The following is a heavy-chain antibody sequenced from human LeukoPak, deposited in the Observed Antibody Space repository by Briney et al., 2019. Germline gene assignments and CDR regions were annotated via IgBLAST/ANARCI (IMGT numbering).Heavy chain of an antibody. CDR3: ARGGSYEYFQH. V-gene: IGHV3-7*04. J-gene: IGHJ1*01. D-gene: IGHD1-26*01. CDR2: IKQDGSEK. Sequence: GGSLRLSCAASGFTFSSYGMSWVRQAPGKGLEWVANIKQDGSEKYYVDSVKGRFTISRDNAKNSLYLQMNSLRAEDTAVYYCARGGSYEYFQHWGQGTLVTVSS. CDR1: GFTFSSYG.